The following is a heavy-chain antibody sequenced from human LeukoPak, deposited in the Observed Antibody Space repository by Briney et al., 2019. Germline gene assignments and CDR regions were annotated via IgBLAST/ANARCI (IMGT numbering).Heavy chain of an antibody. CDR2: ISGSGGST. D-gene: IGHD1-26*01. CDR3: AKGYGSYFLGAFDY. V-gene: IGHV3-23*01. J-gene: IGHJ4*02. CDR1: GFTFSSYA. Sequence: GGSLRLSCEASGFTFSSYAMRWVRQAPGKGLEWVSDISGSGGSTYYADSVKGRFTISRDNSKNTLYLQMNSLRAEDTAVYYCAKGYGSYFLGAFDYWGQGTLVTVPS.